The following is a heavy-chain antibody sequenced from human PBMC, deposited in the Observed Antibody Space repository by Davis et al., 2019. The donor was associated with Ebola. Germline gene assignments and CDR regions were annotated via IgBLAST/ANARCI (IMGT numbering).Heavy chain of an antibody. Sequence: GGSLRLSCAASGFTFSNYAMSWVRQAPGKGLEWVSAISGSGSTTHFADSVKGRFTISRDNSKNTLYLQMNSLRADDTAVYYCAKGDSSGRFYFDYWGQGTLVTVSS. CDR2: ISGSGSTT. CDR1: GFTFSNYA. V-gene: IGHV3-23*01. CDR3: AKGDSSGRFYFDY. D-gene: IGHD6-19*01. J-gene: IGHJ4*02.